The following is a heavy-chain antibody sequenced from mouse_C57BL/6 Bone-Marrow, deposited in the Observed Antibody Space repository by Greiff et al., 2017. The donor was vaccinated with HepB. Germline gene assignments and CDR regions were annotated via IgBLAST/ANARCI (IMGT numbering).Heavy chain of an antibody. D-gene: IGHD1-1*01. CDR2: IHPNSGST. J-gene: IGHJ4*01. V-gene: IGHV1-64*01. CDR1: GYTFTSYW. Sequence: QVHVKQPGAELVKPGASVKLSCKASGYTFTSYWMHWVKQRPGQGLEWIGMIHPNSGSTNYNEKFKSKATLTVDKSSSTAYMQLSSLTSEDSAVYYCARYYGSSYCYAIDYWGQGTSVTVSS. CDR3: ARYYGSSYCYAIDY.